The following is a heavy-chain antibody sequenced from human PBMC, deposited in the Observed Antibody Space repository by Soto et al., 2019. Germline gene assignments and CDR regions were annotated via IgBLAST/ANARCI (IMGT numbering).Heavy chain of an antibody. J-gene: IGHJ4*02. CDR2: TYYRSKWYN. Sequence: SQTLSLTCVISGDSVSSNDATWDWIRQSPSRGLEWLGRTYYRSKWYNDYAVSVKSRIIINPDTSKNQFSLQLNSVTPEDTAVYYCARDGGIALTTFDFWGQGTLVTVSS. CDR3: ARDGGIALTTFDF. V-gene: IGHV6-1*01. D-gene: IGHD4-17*01. CDR1: GDSVSSNDAT.